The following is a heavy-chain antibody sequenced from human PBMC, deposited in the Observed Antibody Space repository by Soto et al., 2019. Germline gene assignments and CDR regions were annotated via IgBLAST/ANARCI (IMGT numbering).Heavy chain of an antibody. V-gene: IGHV4-61*01. D-gene: IGHD2-21*01. Sequence: SETLSLTCTVSGGSVSSGSYYWSWIRQPPGKGLEWIGYIYYSGSTNYNPSLKSRVTISVDTSKNQFSLKLSSVTAADTAMYYCARLASIASRGFDYWGQGTLVTVSS. J-gene: IGHJ4*02. CDR2: IYYSGST. CDR3: ARLASIASRGFDY. CDR1: GGSVSSGSYY.